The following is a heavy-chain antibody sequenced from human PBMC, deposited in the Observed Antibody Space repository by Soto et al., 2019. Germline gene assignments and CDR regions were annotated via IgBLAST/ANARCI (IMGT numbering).Heavy chain of an antibody. CDR1: GGSSNNGDYC. J-gene: IGHJ4*02. CDR2: IYYSGST. CDR3: GRYYGARVYFDY. D-gene: IGHD3-3*01. V-gene: IGHV4-30-4*01. Sequence: SEIMSLTCAVSGGSSNNGDYCWSWIRQPPEKGLEWIGYIYYSGSTYYNPSLKSRVTISVDTSMNQFSLNLNSVTAADMAVYYCGRYYGARVYFDYWGQGSLVNV.